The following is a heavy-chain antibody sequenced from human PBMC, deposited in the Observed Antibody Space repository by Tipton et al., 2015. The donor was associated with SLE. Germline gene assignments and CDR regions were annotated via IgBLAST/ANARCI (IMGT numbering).Heavy chain of an antibody. D-gene: IGHD5-18*01. CDR1: GGSFSGYY. CDR3: ARGHTAMVGSLYYYGMDA. CDR2: INHSGST. Sequence: TLSLTCAVYGGSFSGYYWSWIRQPPGKGLEWIGEINHSGSTNYNPSLKSRVTISVDTSKNQFSLKLSSVTAADTAVYYCARGHTAMVGSLYYYGMDAWSQGTTVTVSS. V-gene: IGHV4-34*01. J-gene: IGHJ6*02.